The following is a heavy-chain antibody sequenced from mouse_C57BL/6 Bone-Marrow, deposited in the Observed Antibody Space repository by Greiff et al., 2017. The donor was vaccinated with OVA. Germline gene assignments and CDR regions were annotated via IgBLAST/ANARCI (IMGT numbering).Heavy chain of an antibody. CDR2: IYPGGGYT. CDR1: GYTFTNYW. Sequence: VQLQQSGAELARPGASVKLSCKASGYTFTNYWIGWAKQRPGHGLEWIGDIYPGGGYTNYNEKFKGKATLTADKSSSTAYMQFSSLTSEDSAIYYCARSTISLRDYFDYWGQGTTLTVSS. V-gene: IGHV1-63*01. CDR3: ARSTISLRDYFDY. J-gene: IGHJ2*01. D-gene: IGHD1-1*01.